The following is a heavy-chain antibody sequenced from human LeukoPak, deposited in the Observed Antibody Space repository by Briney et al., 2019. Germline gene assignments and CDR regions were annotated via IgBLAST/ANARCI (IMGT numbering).Heavy chain of an antibody. V-gene: IGHV4-38-2*02. Sequence: SETLSLTCTVSGYSISSGYYWGWIRQPPGKGLEWIGSIYASGSTYYNPSLKSRVTISMDTSKNQFSLNLTSVTAADTAVYYCARFTPQGYGWGGYNRFDPWGQGTPVTVSS. CDR1: GYSISSGYY. CDR2: IYASGST. CDR3: ARFTPQGYGWGGYNRFDP. J-gene: IGHJ5*02. D-gene: IGHD3-16*01.